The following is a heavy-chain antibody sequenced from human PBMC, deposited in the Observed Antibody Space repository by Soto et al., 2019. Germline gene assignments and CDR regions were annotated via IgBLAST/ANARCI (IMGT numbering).Heavy chain of an antibody. CDR2: IYYSGST. Sequence: SETLSLTCTVSGASMSSGGYYWTWIRQSPGKGLEWIGYIYYSGSTYYNPSLESRVAISLDTSRSQFSLTLHSVTAADTAIYCGVIGRPPSSFD. V-gene: IGHV4-31*03. CDR3: VIGRPPSSFD. J-gene: IGHJ5*02. CDR1: GASMSSGGYY. D-gene: IGHD1-26*01.